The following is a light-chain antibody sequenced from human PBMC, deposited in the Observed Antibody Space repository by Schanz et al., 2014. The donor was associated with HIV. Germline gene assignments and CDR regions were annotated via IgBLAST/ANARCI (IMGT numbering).Light chain of an antibody. J-gene: IGKJ1*01. Sequence: DIQMTQSPSTLSASVGDRVTITCRASQSISNWLAWYQQKSGKAPKPLIFKASTLQSGVPSRFSGSGSGTEFTLTISSLQPDDSATYYCQQYDAYPWTFGQGTKVESK. V-gene: IGKV1-5*03. CDR3: QQYDAYPWT. CDR1: QSISNW. CDR2: KAS.